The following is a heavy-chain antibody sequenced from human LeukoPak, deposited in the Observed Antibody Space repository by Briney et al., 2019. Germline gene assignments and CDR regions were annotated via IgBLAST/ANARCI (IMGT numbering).Heavy chain of an antibody. J-gene: IGHJ4*02. CDR3: ARFSGVGAPPT. Sequence: PSETLSLTCAVYGVSFSGYCWNWIRQPPGKGLEWIGEINHSGSTNYNPSLRSRVTMSVDTSKNQFSLKLSSVTAADTAVYYCARFSGVGAPPTGGQGTLVTVSS. CDR1: GVSFSGYC. V-gene: IGHV4-34*01. CDR2: INHSGST. D-gene: IGHD1-26*01.